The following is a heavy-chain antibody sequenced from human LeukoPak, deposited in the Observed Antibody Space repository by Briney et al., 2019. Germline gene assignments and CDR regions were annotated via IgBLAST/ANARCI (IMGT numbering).Heavy chain of an antibody. D-gene: IGHD1-26*01. Sequence: PGGPLRLSCAASGFTFSSYGMHWVRQAPGKGLEWVAVIWYDGSNKYYADSVKGRFTISRDNSKNTLYLQMNSLRAEDTAVYYCARDSGGNYFDYWGQGTLVTVSS. CDR1: GFTFSSYG. CDR3: ARDSGGNYFDY. J-gene: IGHJ4*02. CDR2: IWYDGSNK. V-gene: IGHV3-33*01.